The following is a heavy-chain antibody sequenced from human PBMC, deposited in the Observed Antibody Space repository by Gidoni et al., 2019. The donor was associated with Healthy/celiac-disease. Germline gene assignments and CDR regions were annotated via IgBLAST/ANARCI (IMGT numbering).Heavy chain of an antibody. Sequence: QVQLVQSGAEVKKPGSSVKVSCKASGGTFSSYTISWVRQAPGQGLEWMGRIIPILGIANYAQKFQGRVTITADKSTSTAYMELSSLRSEDTAVYYCASPAAGDYYYGMDVWGQGTTVTVSS. J-gene: IGHJ6*02. V-gene: IGHV1-69*02. D-gene: IGHD6-13*01. CDR3: ASPAAGDYYYGMDV. CDR2: IIPILGIA. CDR1: GGTFSSYT.